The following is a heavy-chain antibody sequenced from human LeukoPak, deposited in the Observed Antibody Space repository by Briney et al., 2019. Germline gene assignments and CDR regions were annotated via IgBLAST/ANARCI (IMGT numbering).Heavy chain of an antibody. CDR3: ARGRIKYAAAAADHFDY. J-gene: IGHJ4*02. D-gene: IGHD6-13*01. CDR1: GGTFSSYA. V-gene: IGHV1-69*04. CDR2: IIPILGIA. Sequence: GASVKVSCKASGGTFSSYAISWVRQAPGQGLEWMGRIIPILGIANYAQKFQGRVTITADKSTSTAYMELSSLRSEDTAVYYCARGRIKYAAAAADHFDYWGQGTLVTVSS.